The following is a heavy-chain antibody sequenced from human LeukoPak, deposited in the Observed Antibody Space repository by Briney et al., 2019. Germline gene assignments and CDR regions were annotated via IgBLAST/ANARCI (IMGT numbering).Heavy chain of an antibody. Sequence: GGSLRLSCAASGFTFSSYGMHWVRQAPGKGLEWVAVIWYDGSNKYYADSVKGRFTISRDNSKNTLYLQMGSLRAEDMAVYYCARTPGGGYYDYWGQGTLVTVSS. D-gene: IGHD3-10*01. CDR1: GFTFSSYG. CDR2: IWYDGSNK. J-gene: IGHJ4*02. CDR3: ARTPGGGYYDY. V-gene: IGHV3-33*01.